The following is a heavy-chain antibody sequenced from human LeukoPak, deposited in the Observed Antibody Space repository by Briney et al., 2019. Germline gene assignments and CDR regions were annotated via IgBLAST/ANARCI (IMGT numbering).Heavy chain of an antibody. CDR2: VNLQGST. D-gene: IGHD6-13*01. CDR3: ARQHSPGYFDY. J-gene: IGHJ4*02. CDR1: GGSISNTNW. V-gene: IGHV4-4*02. Sequence: SGTLSLTCGVSGGSISNTNWWTWVRQPPGKGLEWIGEVNLQGSTNYNPSLKSRVAISVDTSKNQFSVKLSSVTAADTAVYYCARQHSPGYFDYWGQGTLVTVSS.